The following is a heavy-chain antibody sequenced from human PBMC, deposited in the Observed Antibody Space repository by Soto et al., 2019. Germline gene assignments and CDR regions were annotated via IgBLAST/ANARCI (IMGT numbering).Heavy chain of an antibody. CDR3: ARTTAVPNTLRSRYFFDY. V-gene: IGHV4-61*01. J-gene: IGHJ4*02. CDR2: VYYSGTT. D-gene: IGHD4-17*01. Sequence: SETLSLTCSVSGVSVRSGSYYWTWIRQPPGKRLEWIGYVYYSGTTNYNPSLKSRVTISVDLSKNQFSLRLSSVTTADTALYYCARTTAVPNTLRSRYFFDYWGQGTLVTVSS. CDR1: GVSVRSGSYY.